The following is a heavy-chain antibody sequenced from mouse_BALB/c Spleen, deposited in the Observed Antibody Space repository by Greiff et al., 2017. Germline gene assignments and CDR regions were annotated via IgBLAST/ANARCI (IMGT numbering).Heavy chain of an antibody. CDR3: ARELGGSAMDY. CDR1: GFSLTSYG. CDR2: IWAGGST. V-gene: IGHV2-9*02. J-gene: IGHJ4*01. Sequence: VMLVESGPGLVAPSQSLSITCTVSGFSLTSYGVHWVRQPPGKGLEWLGVIWAGGSTNYNSALMSRLSISKDNSKSQVFLKMNSLQTDDTAMYYCARELGGSAMDYWGQGTSVTVSS. D-gene: IGHD4-1*01.